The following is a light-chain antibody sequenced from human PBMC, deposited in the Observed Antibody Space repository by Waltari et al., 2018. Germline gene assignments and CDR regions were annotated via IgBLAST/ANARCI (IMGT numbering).Light chain of an antibody. V-gene: IGKV1-5*03. CDR3: QQYYIWPYT. J-gene: IGKJ2*01. Sequence: DIQMTQSPSTLSASVGDRVTITCWASQSISNWLAWYQQKQGKAPKVLIYKSFTLQSGVPSRFSGSGSETEFSLTISSLQPDDFSTYYCQQYYIWPYTFGQGTTLEI. CDR1: QSISNW. CDR2: KSF.